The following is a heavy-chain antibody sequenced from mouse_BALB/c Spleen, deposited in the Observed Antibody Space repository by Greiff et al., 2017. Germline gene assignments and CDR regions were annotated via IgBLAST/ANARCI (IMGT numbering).Heavy chain of an antibody. CDR2: IRSKSNNYAT. V-gene: IGHV10S3*01. CDR3: VRDLYYGYFDY. D-gene: IGHD1-1*01. CDR1: GFTFNTNA. J-gene: IGHJ2*01. Sequence: EVQLVETGGGLVQPKGSLKLSCAASGFTFNTNAMNWVRQAPGKGLEWVARIRSKSNNYATYYADSVKDRFTISRDDSQSMLYLQMNNLKTEDTAMYYCVRDLYYGYFDYWGQGTTLTVSS.